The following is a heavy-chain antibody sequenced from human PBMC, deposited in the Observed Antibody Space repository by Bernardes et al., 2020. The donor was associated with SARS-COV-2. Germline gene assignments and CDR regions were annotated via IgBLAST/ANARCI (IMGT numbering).Heavy chain of an antibody. D-gene: IGHD5-12*01. J-gene: IGHJ4*02. CDR1: GGSISSYY. CDR3: ARARGYSRLDY. V-gene: IGHV4-59*01. CDR2: IFDTETT. Sequence: SETLTLTCTVSGGSISSYYWGWIRQTPGQGLEWIGYIFDTETTYYNPSLKSRVTISADRAKNQFSLKLTSVTAADTAVYFCARARGYSRLDYWGQGTLVTVSS.